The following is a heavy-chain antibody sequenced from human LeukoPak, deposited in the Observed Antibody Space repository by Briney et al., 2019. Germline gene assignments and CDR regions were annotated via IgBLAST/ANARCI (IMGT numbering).Heavy chain of an antibody. CDR3: ARDRRPYGDFIFFDY. J-gene: IGHJ4*02. V-gene: IGHV1-69*05. CDR1: GGTFSGYA. D-gene: IGHD4-17*01. Sequence: GSSVKVSCKASGGTFSGYAISWVRQAPGQGLEWMGGIIPIFGTANYAQKFQGRVTITTDESTSTAYMELSSLRSEDTAVYYCARDRRPYGDFIFFDYWGQGTLVTVSS. CDR2: IIPIFGTA.